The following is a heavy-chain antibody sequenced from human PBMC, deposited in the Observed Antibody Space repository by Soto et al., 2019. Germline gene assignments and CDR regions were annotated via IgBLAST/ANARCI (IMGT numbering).Heavy chain of an antibody. CDR3: ARLGPYGSESYSFRYNWFDP. CDR2: IYSGGSS. Sequence: SGGSLRLSCTTSGVTVSSSHMTWVRQAPGKGLDWVSVIYSGGSSYYAVSVQGRFTISRDNSKNTVYLQMNSLRGEDTAMYYCARLGPYGSESYSFRYNWFDPWGQGTLVTVSS. V-gene: IGHV3-53*01. J-gene: IGHJ5*02. D-gene: IGHD3-10*01. CDR1: GVTVSSSH.